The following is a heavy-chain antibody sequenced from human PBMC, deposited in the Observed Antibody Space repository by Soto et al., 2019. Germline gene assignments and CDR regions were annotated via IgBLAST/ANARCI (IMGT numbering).Heavy chain of an antibody. Sequence: EVQLLESGGGLVQPGGSLRLSCVASGFTFSSYAMSWVRQAPGKGLEWVSAISGSGGSTYYADSVKGRFTISRDNSKNTLYLQMNSLRAEDTAVYYCAKVGKYYYDSSDWFDPWGQGTLVTVSS. CDR2: ISGSGGST. V-gene: IGHV3-23*01. CDR3: AKVGKYYYDSSDWFDP. J-gene: IGHJ5*02. CDR1: GFTFSSYA. D-gene: IGHD3-22*01.